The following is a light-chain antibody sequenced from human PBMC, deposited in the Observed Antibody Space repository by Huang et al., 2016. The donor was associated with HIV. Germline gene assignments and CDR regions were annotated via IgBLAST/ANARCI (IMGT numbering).Light chain of an antibody. CDR3: QQHSYWPIT. V-gene: IGKV3-11*01. Sequence: DIVLTQSPATLSLSPGERATVSCRASQSVSTFLAWYQHKPGQAPRLLIFEASNRASGVPARFSGTGSGTDFTLTSSSLEPSDVAVYYCQQHSYWPITFGRGTRLEI. CDR1: QSVSTF. J-gene: IGKJ5*01. CDR2: EAS.